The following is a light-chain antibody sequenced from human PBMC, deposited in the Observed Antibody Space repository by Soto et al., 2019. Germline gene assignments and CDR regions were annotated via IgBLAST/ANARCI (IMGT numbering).Light chain of an antibody. J-gene: IGKJ2*01. CDR3: QQANGPPYT. Sequence: DIQMTQSPSSLSASVGDRVTITCRASQNIGTYLNWYQHKPGKAPKLLIYGVTAVQSGVPSRFSGTGSGTDFTLSINRVQRDDFATYYCQQANGPPYTFGQGTKLELK. CDR2: GVT. CDR1: QNIGTY. V-gene: IGKV1-39*01.